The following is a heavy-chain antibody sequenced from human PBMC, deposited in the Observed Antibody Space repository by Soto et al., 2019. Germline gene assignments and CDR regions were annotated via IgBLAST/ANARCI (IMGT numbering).Heavy chain of an antibody. CDR2: IGGRGGST. CDR3: AKQLELPHYYFDY. Sequence: GSMRLSCAASGFTFSSHAMSWVRQAPGKGLEWVSAIGGRGGSTYYADSVKGRFTISRDNSKNTLYLRVNNLRAEDTAVYYCAKQLELPHYYFDYWGQGTLVTVSS. D-gene: IGHD1-7*01. V-gene: IGHV3-23*01. J-gene: IGHJ4*02. CDR1: GFTFSSHA.